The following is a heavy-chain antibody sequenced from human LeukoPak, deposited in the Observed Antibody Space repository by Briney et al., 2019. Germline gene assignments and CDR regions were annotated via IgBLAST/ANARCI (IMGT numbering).Heavy chain of an antibody. CDR1: GFTFSSYA. V-gene: IGHV3-23*01. CDR2: ISGSGGST. D-gene: IGHD3-22*01. J-gene: IGHJ4*02. CDR3: AKVLDVGYYYDSSGYYFDY. Sequence: GGSLRLSCAASGFTFSSYAMSWVRQAPGKGLEWVSAISGSGGSTYYADSVKGRFTISRDNSKNTPYLQMNSLRAEDTAVYYCAKVLDVGYYYDSSGYYFDYWGQGTLVTVSS.